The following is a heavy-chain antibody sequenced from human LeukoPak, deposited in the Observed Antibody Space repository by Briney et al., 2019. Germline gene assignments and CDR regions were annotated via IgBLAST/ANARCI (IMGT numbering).Heavy chain of an antibody. J-gene: IGHJ4*01. Sequence: GGSLRLSCAASGFTFSRYWMYRVRHAPGKGPVWVSRIKSDGTYTSYADSVKGRFTISRDNAKNTLFLQMSNLRAEDTAFYYCARDAEDSSGWSFDYWGHGTLVTVSS. CDR3: ARDAEDSSGWSFDY. V-gene: IGHV3-74*01. CDR2: IKSDGTYT. CDR1: GFTFSRYW. D-gene: IGHD6-19*01.